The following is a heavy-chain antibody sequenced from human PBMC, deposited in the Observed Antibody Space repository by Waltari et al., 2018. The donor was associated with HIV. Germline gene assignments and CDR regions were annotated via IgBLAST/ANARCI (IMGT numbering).Heavy chain of an antibody. CDR1: GFTFSNPR. CDR2: IKSKTDGGTT. CDR3: TTGDYDIIQIDY. D-gene: IGHD3-9*01. V-gene: IGHV3-15*01. Sequence: EVQLVESGGGLVKPGGSLRLSCAASGFTFSNPRMSWVRQAPGKGLEWVGRIKSKTDGGTTDYAAPVNGRFTISRDDSKNTLYLQMNSLKTEDTAVYYCTTGDYDIIQIDYWGQGTLVTVSS. J-gene: IGHJ4*02.